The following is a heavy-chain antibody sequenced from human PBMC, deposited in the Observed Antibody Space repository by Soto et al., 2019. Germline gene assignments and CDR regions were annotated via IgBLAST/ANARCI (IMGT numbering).Heavy chain of an antibody. CDR3: ARALGSWGAYYFDY. CDR1: GFSLNTYGVG. D-gene: IGHD3-16*01. V-gene: IGHV2-5*02. CDR2: IYWDDDK. Sequence: QITLKESGPTLVKPTQTLTLTCTFSGFSLNTYGVGVGWIRQPPGKALEWLALIYWDDDKRYSPSLKSRLTIPNDTAKHRVVLTMTIMDPVDTVTYYCARALGSWGAYYFDYWGQGTLVTVSS. J-gene: IGHJ4*02.